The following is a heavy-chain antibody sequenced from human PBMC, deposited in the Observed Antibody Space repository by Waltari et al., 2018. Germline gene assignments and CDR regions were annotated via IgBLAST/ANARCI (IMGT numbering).Heavy chain of an antibody. V-gene: IGHV2-5*01. CDR1: GFSLATSGVT. D-gene: IGHD6-19*01. Sequence: QITLKESGPTLVKPTQTLTLTCTFSGFSLATSGVTVDCIRHPPGKALECLAVIYWKDDKRYDFSQAQRSRLDITEENCKNEGVITMNNMEPVDTATDYCENRHFTAAGGVGGVDVWGQGKMVTVAS. J-gene: IGHJ3*01. CDR3: ENRHFTAAGGVGGVDV. CDR2: IYWKDDK.